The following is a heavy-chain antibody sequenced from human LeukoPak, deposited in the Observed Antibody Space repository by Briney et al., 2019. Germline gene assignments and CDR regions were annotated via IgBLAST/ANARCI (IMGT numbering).Heavy chain of an antibody. CDR1: GGTFSSYA. CDR3: ARVLEGSGYDDAFDI. CDR2: ITPIFGTA. D-gene: IGHD5-12*01. J-gene: IGHJ3*02. V-gene: IGHV1-69*06. Sequence: GASVKVSCKASGGTFSSYAISWVRQAPGQGLEWMGGITPIFGTANYAQKFQGRVTITADKSTSTAYMELSSLRSEDTAVYYCARVLEGSGYDDAFDIWGQGTMVTVSS.